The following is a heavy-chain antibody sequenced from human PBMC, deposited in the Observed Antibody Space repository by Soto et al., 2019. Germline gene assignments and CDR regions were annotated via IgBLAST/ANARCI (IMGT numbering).Heavy chain of an antibody. Sequence: GESLKISCAASGFTVSSNYMSWVRQAPGKGLEWVSVIYSGGSTYYADSVKGRFTISRDNSKNTLYLQMNSLRAEDTAVYYCARGSAEVRGVIDYWGQGTLVTVSS. CDR1: GFTVSSNY. V-gene: IGHV3-66*01. J-gene: IGHJ4*02. CDR2: IYSGGST. D-gene: IGHD3-10*01. CDR3: ARGSAEVRGVIDY.